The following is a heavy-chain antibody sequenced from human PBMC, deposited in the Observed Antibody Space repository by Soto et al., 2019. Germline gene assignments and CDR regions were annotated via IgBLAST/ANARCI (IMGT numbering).Heavy chain of an antibody. CDR3: ARSPEATVTAFDY. D-gene: IGHD4-17*01. CDR2: IYYSGST. CDR1: GGSKSSGGYY. J-gene: IGHJ4*02. V-gene: IGHV4-31*03. Sequence: QVQLQESGPGLVKPSQTLSLTCTVSGGSKSSGGYYWSWIRQPPGKGLEWFGYIYYSGSTYYNPSLTSRVSISVDTSKNQFSLKLSSVTAADTAVYYCARSPEATVTAFDYWGQGTLVTVSS.